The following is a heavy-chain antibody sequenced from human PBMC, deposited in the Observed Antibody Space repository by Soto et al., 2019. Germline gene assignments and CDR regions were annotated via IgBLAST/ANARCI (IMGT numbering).Heavy chain of an antibody. J-gene: IGHJ6*04. Sequence: ASVKVSCKASGYTFTSYGISWVRQAPGQGLEWMGWISAYNGNTNYAQKLQGRVTMTTDTSTSTAYMELRSLRSDDTAVYYCARDLIMIVTALYYGMDVWGKGTTVTVSS. CDR2: ISAYNGNT. CDR3: ARDLIMIVTALYYGMDV. V-gene: IGHV1-18*04. D-gene: IGHD3-22*01. CDR1: GYTFTSYG.